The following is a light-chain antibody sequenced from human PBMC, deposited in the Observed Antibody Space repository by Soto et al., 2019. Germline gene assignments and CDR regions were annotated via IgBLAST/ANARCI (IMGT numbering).Light chain of an antibody. J-gene: IGKJ1*01. Sequence: DIQMTQSPSSLSASVGGRVTMTRKGSQDINNYLNWYQQKPGKAPKILIYDASNLETGVPSRFSGSGSGTDFTFTISSLQPEDIATYYCQQYDNLPPTWTFGQGTKVDIK. V-gene: IGKV1-33*01. CDR2: DAS. CDR3: QQYDNLPPTWT. CDR1: QDINNY.